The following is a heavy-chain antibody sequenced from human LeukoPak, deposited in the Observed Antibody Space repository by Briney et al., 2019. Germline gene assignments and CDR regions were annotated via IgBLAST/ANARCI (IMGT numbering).Heavy chain of an antibody. CDR3: ARKMVLTAAVDY. V-gene: IGHV1-2*02. D-gene: IGHD2-21*02. Sequence: ASVKVSCKASGYTFTGYYMHWVRQALGQGLEWMGWINPNSGGTNYAQKFQGRVTMTRDTSISTAYMELSRLRSDDTAVYCCARKMVLTAAVDYWGQGTLVTVSS. CDR2: INPNSGGT. CDR1: GYTFTGYY. J-gene: IGHJ4*02.